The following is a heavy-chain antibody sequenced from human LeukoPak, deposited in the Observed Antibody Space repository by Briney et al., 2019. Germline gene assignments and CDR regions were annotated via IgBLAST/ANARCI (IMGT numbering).Heavy chain of an antibody. CDR3: AKSLSRYCSSTSYFGGFDY. D-gene: IGHD2-2*01. CDR2: ISWNSGSI. Sequence: PGGSLRLSCAASGFTFDDYAMHWVRQAPGKGLEWVSGISWNSGSIGYADSVKGRFTISRDNAKNSLYLQMNSLRAEDMALYYCAKSLSRYCSSTSYFGGFDYWGQGTLVTVPS. V-gene: IGHV3-9*03. J-gene: IGHJ4*02. CDR1: GFTFDDYA.